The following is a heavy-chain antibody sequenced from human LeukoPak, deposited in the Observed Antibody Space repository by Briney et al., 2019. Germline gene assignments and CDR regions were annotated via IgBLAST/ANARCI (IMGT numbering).Heavy chain of an antibody. Sequence: GGSLRLSCAASGFTFSNFWMTWVRQAPGKGLEWVANIKQDGSEKYYVDPVKGRFTICRDNAKNSLFLQMNSLRAEDTAVYYCARDFEGKKGLAAAGSDYWGQGTQVTVSS. V-gene: IGHV3-7*01. CDR1: GFTFSNFW. CDR3: ARDFEGKKGLAAAGSDY. J-gene: IGHJ4*02. D-gene: IGHD6-13*01. CDR2: IKQDGSEK.